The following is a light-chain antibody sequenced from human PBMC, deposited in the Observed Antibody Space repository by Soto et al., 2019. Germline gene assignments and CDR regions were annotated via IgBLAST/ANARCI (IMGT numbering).Light chain of an antibody. CDR1: QNIYYN. J-gene: IGKJ5*01. Sequence: LMMTQSPATLSVSPGESATLSCRASQNIYYNFAWYQHRPGQAPRLLIYRASTRATGVPARFSGSGSGTDFTLTISRLEPEDFAVYYCQQHETLITFGQGTRLEIK. CDR2: RAS. V-gene: IGKV3-15*01. CDR3: QQHETLIT.